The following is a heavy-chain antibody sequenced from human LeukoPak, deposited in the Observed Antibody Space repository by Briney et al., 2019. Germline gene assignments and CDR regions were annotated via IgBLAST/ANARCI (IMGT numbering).Heavy chain of an antibody. CDR2: IYSSGNT. V-gene: IGHV4-39*01. J-gene: IGHJ4*02. D-gene: IGHD1-26*01. CDR3: ATSDYSGSYFFDY. CDR1: GDSISSSSYY. Sequence: PSETLSLTCTVSGDSISSSSYYWGWIRQPPGKGLEWIGSIYSSGNTYYNPSLKSRVTISVGRAKNQFSLKLSSVTDADTSVFYCATSDYSGSYFFDYWAREPWSPSPQ.